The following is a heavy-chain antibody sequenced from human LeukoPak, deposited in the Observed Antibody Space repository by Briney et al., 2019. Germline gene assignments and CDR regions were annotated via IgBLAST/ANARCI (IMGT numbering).Heavy chain of an antibody. D-gene: IGHD2-2*01. Sequence: GASVKVSCKASGYTFTSYYMHWVRQAPGQGLEWMGIINPSGGSTSYAQKFQGRVTMTRDMSTSTVYMELSSLRSEDTAVYYCARKYCSSTSCYGLVFSEDAFDIWGQGTMVTVSS. CDR3: ARKYCSSTSCYGLVFSEDAFDI. J-gene: IGHJ3*02. CDR1: GYTFTSYY. V-gene: IGHV1-46*01. CDR2: INPSGGST.